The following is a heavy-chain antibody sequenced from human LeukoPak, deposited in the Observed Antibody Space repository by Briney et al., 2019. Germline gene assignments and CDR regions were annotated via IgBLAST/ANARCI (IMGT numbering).Heavy chain of an antibody. V-gene: IGHV3-15*01. CDR2: IKCKTDGGTT. Sequence: PGGPLRLSCAASGFTFSYAWMTWVRQAPGIGLEWVGRIKCKTDGGTTDYAAPVKGRFTISRDDSKNTLYLQMNSLKSDDTAVYYCATDLRGRGPNPLSSRIDYWGQGTLVTVSS. CDR3: ATDLRGRGPNPLSSRIDY. CDR1: GFTFSYAW. J-gene: IGHJ4*02. D-gene: IGHD2/OR15-2a*01.